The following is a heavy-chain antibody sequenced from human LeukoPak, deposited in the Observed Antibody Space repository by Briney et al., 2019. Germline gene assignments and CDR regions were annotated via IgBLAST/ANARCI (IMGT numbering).Heavy chain of an antibody. CDR3: ARDGGQHLGVVDF. CDR1: GYTFTDYY. J-gene: IGHJ4*02. CDR2: INPNSGGS. V-gene: IGHV1-2*02. D-gene: IGHD2-2*01. Sequence: ASVKVSCKASGYTFTDYYMHWVRQAPGQGLEWTGWINPNSGGSIFAQKFQGRVTMTRDTSISTAYMELSSLRSDDTAMYYCARDGGQHLGVVDFWGQGTLVTVSS.